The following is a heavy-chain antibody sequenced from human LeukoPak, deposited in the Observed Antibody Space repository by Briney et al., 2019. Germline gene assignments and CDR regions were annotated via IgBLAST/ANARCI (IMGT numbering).Heavy chain of an antibody. D-gene: IGHD3-22*01. CDR2: INPNSGGT. J-gene: IGHJ3*02. V-gene: IGHV1-2*02. Sequence: ASVKVSCKASEYTFTGYYMHWVRQAPGQGLEWMGWINPNSGGTNYAQKFQGRVTMTRDTSISTAYMELSRLRSDDTAVYYCARDMYYYESSNDAFDIWGRGTMVTVSS. CDR1: EYTFTGYY. CDR3: ARDMYYYESSNDAFDI.